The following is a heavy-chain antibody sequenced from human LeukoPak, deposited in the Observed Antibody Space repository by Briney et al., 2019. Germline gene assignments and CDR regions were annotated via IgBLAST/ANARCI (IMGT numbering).Heavy chain of an antibody. CDR1: GYTITSYG. D-gene: IGHD3-10*01. Sequence: GASVKVSCKASGYTITSYGISWVRQAPGQGLEWMGWISAYNGNTNYAQRFQGRLTMTTDSSTSTAYMDLKSLRSDDTAMYYCARDLHFGSGIYSLSPLGLGGKGTKVSVFS. V-gene: IGHV1-18*01. CDR3: ARDLHFGSGIYSLSPLGL. J-gene: IGHJ3*01. CDR2: ISAYNGNT.